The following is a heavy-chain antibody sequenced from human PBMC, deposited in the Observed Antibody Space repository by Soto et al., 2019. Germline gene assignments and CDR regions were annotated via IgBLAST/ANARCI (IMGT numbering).Heavy chain of an antibody. V-gene: IGHV5-51*01. J-gene: IGHJ3*02. CDR3: ARIIGYCRNNDCSWTFDI. CDR1: VYSFISYW. D-gene: IGHD2-2*03. CDR2: FYPGDSTS. Sequence: GESLKISCKTSVYSFISYWVAWVRQKPGKGLEWMGTFYPGDSTSTYSPSFQGQVTISVDKSISTAYLHLSSLKASDTAMYYCARIIGYCRNNDCSWTFDIWGQGTTVTVSS.